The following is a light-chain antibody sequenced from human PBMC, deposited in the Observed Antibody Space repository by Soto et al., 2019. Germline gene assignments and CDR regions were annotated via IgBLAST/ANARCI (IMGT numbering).Light chain of an antibody. Sequence: QSALTQPASVSGSPGQSITISCGGTSSDVGAYIYVSWYQQFPGKAPNLIIYEVNNRPSGVSDRFSGSKSDTTAYLTISGLQAEDEADYYCSSYSDSDTKVFGTGTKLTVL. CDR2: EVN. J-gene: IGLJ1*01. V-gene: IGLV2-14*03. CDR1: SSDVGAYIY. CDR3: SSYSDSDTKV.